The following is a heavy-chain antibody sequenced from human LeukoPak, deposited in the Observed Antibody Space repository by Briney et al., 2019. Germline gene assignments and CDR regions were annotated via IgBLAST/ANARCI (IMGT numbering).Heavy chain of an antibody. CDR2: ISGSGGST. J-gene: IGHJ6*02. Sequence: PGGSLRLSCAASGFTFSSYAMSWVRQAPGKGLEWVSAISGSGGSTYYADSVKGRFTISRDNSKNTLYLQMNSLRAEDTAVYYCARITIFGDGMDVWGQGTTVTVSS. V-gene: IGHV3-23*01. CDR3: ARITIFGDGMDV. CDR1: GFTFSSYA. D-gene: IGHD3-3*01.